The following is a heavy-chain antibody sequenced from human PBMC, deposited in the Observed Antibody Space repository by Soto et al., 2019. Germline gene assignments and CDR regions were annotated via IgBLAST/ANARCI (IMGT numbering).Heavy chain of an antibody. D-gene: IGHD3-10*01. J-gene: IGHJ4*02. CDR3: AREITMVRGVMGY. CDR1: GFTFSSYA. Sequence: GGSLRLSYAASGFTFSSYAMHWVRQAPGKGLEWVAVISYDGSNKYYADSVKGRFTISRDNSKNTLYLQMNSLRAEDTAVYYCAREITMVRGVMGYWGQGTLVTVS. V-gene: IGHV3-30-3*01. CDR2: ISYDGSNK.